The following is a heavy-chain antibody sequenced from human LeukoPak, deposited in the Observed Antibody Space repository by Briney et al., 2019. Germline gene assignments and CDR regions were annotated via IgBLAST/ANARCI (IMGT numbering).Heavy chain of an antibody. V-gene: IGHV3-21*01. J-gene: IGHJ4*02. CDR2: ISSSSSYI. CDR3: ARGGFEKQWLPPHY. D-gene: IGHD6-19*01. Sequence: GGSPRLSCAASGFTFSSYSMNWVRQAPGKGLEWVSSISSSSSYIYYADSVKGRFTISRDNAKNSLYLQMNSLRAEGTAVYYCARGGFEKQWLPPHYWGQGTLVTVSS. CDR1: GFTFSSYS.